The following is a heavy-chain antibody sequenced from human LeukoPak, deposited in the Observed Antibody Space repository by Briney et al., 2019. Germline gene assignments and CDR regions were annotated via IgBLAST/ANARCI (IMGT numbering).Heavy chain of an antibody. D-gene: IGHD3-3*01. V-gene: IGHV3-15*01. CDR1: GFTFSNAW. Sequence: GGSLRLSCAASGFTFSNAWMSWVRQAPGKGLEWVGRIKSKTDGGTTDYAAPVKGRFTISRDDSKNTLYLQMNSLKTEDTAVYYCTTSDDFWSGYYMNYYMDVWGKGTTVTVSS. J-gene: IGHJ6*03. CDR3: TTSDDFWSGYYMNYYMDV. CDR2: IKSKTDGGTT.